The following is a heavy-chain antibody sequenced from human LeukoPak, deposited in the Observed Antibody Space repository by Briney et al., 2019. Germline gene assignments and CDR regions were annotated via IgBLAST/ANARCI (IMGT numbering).Heavy chain of an antibody. CDR2: ISPTGST. J-gene: IGHJ5*02. Sequence: PSETLSLTCTVSGYSISSGFHWGWIRQSPGKGLEWIGTISPTGSTYYNPSLKTRVTISVDTSKNHFSLKLSSATAADTAVYYCARDKWIQLWSYDILTTNNWFDPWGQGTLVTVSS. CDR1: GYSISSGFH. CDR3: ARDKWIQLWSYDILTTNNWFDP. V-gene: IGHV4-38-2*02. D-gene: IGHD3-9*01.